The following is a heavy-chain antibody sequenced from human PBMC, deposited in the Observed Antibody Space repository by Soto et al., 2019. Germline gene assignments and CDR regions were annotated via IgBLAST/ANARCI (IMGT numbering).Heavy chain of an antibody. CDR3: ARGQDIVVVVAALSPSDAFDI. J-gene: IGHJ3*02. Sequence: SETLSLTCTVSGGSISSGDYYWSWIRQPPGKGLEWIGYIYYSGSTYYNPSLKSRVTISVDTSKNQFSLKLSSVTAADTAVYYCARGQDIVVVVAALSPSDAFDIWGQGTMVTVS. CDR2: IYYSGST. V-gene: IGHV4-30-4*01. CDR1: GGSISSGDYY. D-gene: IGHD2-15*01.